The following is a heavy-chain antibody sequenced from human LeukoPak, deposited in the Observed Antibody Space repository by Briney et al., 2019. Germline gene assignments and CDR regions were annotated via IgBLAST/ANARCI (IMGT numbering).Heavy chain of an antibody. D-gene: IGHD1-26*01. Sequence: ASVTVSFTATGSTFTISCMHYVRQTPRPPLEWLELINRTGGSTGFAQKFQGRVTMTRDMSTSTDYMELSSLRSKDTAIYYCARDNSVGDNAWWFDPWGQGTLVTVSS. J-gene: IGHJ5*02. CDR3: ARDNSVGDNAWWFDP. V-gene: IGHV1-46*01. CDR1: GSTFTISC. CDR2: INRTGGST.